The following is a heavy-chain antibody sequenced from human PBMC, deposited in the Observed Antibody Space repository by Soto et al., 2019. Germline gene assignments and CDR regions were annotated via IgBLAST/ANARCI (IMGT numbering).Heavy chain of an antibody. J-gene: IGHJ6*02. CDR2: IDPSDSYT. CDR1: GYSFTSYW. D-gene: IGHD6-19*01. CDR3: ATPVISVAGDYYYYGMDF. V-gene: IGHV5-10-1*01. Sequence: PGESLKISCKGSGYSFTSYWISWVRQMPGKGLEWMGRIDPSDSYTNYSPSFQGHVTISADKSISTAYLQWSSLKASDTAMYYCATPVISVAGDYYYYGMDFWGQGTTVTVSS.